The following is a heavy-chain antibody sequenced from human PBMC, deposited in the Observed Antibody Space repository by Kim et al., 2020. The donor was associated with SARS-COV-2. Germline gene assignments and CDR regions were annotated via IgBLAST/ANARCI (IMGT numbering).Heavy chain of an antibody. CDR2: IYYSGST. CDR3: ARGDTRFAGYYGSGSPAFDY. J-gene: IGHJ4*02. V-gene: IGHV4-39*01. D-gene: IGHD3-10*01. CDR1: GGSISSSSYY. Sequence: SETLSLTCTVSGGSISSSSYYWGWIRQPPGKGLEWIGSIYYSGSTYYNPSLKRRVTISVDTSKNQFSLKLSSVTAADTAVYYCARGDTRFAGYYGSGSPAFDYGGQGTLVTVSS.